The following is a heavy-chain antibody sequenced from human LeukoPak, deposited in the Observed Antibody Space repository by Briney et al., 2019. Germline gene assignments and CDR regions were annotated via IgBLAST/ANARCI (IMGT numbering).Heavy chain of an antibody. J-gene: IGHJ4*02. Sequence: SQTLSLTCTVSGGSISSGDYYWSWIRQPPGKGLEWIGYIYYSGSTYYNPSLKSRVTISVDTSKNQFSLKLSSVTAADTAVYYCARVSTPDCSSTSCYHYWGQGTLVTVSS. CDR3: ARVSTPDCSSTSCYHY. D-gene: IGHD2-2*01. CDR2: IYYSGST. V-gene: IGHV4-30-4*08. CDR1: GGSISSGDYY.